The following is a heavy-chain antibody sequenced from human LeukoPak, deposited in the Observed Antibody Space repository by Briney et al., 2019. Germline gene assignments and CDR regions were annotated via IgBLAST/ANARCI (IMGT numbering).Heavy chain of an antibody. Sequence: GGSLRLSCAASGFTFSSYGMHWVRQAPGKGLEWVAFIRYDGSNKYYADSVKGRFTISRDNAKNSLYLQMNSLRAEDTAVYYCAREQQLGYYYYYYMDVWGKGTTVTVSS. J-gene: IGHJ6*03. V-gene: IGHV3-30*02. CDR2: IRYDGSNK. CDR1: GFTFSSYG. D-gene: IGHD6-13*01. CDR3: AREQQLGYYYYYYMDV.